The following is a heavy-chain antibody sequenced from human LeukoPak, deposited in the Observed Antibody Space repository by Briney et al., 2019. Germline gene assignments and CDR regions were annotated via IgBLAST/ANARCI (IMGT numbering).Heavy chain of an antibody. CDR2: MNPDRGDT. V-gene: IGHV1-2*02. CDR1: GYTFTDYY. CDR3: ARDWGVWSSDI. D-gene: IGHD6-19*01. Sequence: ASVRVSCKASGYTFTDYYIHWVRQAPGQGLEWKAWMNPDRGDTNNAQKFQGRVTMSRDTSISTVYMELSRLRPDDTAVYYCARDWGVWSSDIWGQGTMVTVST. J-gene: IGHJ3*02.